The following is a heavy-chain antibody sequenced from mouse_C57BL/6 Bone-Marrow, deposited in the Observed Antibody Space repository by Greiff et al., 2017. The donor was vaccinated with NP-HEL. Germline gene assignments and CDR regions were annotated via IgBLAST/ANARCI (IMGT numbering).Heavy chain of an antibody. V-gene: IGHV3-8*01. CDR3: ASKRGSSWDWYFDV. CDR1: GYSITSDY. CDR2: ISYSGST. Sequence: EVKLVESGPGLAKPSQTLSLTCSVTGYSITSDYWNWIRKFPGNKLEYMGYISYSGSTYYNPSLKSRISITRDTSKNQYYLQLNSVTTEDTATYYCASKRGSSWDWYFDVWGTGTTVTVSS. J-gene: IGHJ1*03. D-gene: IGHD1-1*01.